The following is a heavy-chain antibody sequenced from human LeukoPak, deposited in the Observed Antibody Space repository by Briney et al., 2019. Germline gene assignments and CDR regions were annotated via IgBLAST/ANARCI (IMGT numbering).Heavy chain of an antibody. V-gene: IGHV3-53*01. CDR3: ARDKTYCSSTSCYRWFDP. Sequence: PGGSLRLSCAASGFTVSSNYMSWVRQAPGKGLEWVSVIYSGGSTYYADSVKGRFTISRDNSKNTLYLQMNSLRAEDTAVYYCARDKTYCSSTSCYRWFDPWGQGTLVTVSS. CDR2: IYSGGST. D-gene: IGHD2-2*01. J-gene: IGHJ5*02. CDR1: GFTVSSNY.